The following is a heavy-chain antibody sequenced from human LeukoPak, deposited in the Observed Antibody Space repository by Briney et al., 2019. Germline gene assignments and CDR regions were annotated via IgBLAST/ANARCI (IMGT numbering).Heavy chain of an antibody. CDR3: TTDGLLLRRDCSGGCCYSVY. CDR1: GFTFSNAW. J-gene: IGHJ4*02. Sequence: GGSLRLSCAASGFTFSNAWMSWVRQAPGKGLKWVGRIKSKTDGGTTDYAAPVKGRFTISRDDSKNTLYLQMNSLKTEDTAVYYCTTDGLLLRRDCSGGCCYSVYWGQGTLVTVSS. CDR2: IKSKTDGGTT. V-gene: IGHV3-15*01. D-gene: IGHD2-15*01.